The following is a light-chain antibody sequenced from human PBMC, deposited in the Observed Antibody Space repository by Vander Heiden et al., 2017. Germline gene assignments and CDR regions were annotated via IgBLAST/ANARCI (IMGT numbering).Light chain of an antibody. J-gene: IGKJ2*01. V-gene: IGKV4-1*01. CDR1: RTLLYSFNNKNY. CDR3: QQYYSIPYT. Sequence: DIVMTQSPDSLAVSLGERATINCKSSRTLLYSFNNKNYLACYQQKPGQPPKLLIYWASTREFGVPDRFSGSGSGTDFTLTISSLQAEDVAVYYCQQYYSIPYTFGQGTKLEI. CDR2: WAS.